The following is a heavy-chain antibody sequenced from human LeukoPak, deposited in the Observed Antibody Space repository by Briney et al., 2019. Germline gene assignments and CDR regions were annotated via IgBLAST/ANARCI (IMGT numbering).Heavy chain of an antibody. CDR3: ARDRPTGASRLFVVQ. J-gene: IGHJ4*02. CDR1: GFTFSSYS. V-gene: IGHV3-21*01. Sequence: PGGSLRLSCAASGFTFSSYSMTGVRHAPGKGLEWVSSMSSGSRYIYYADSVRGRFTISRDNAKNSLYLLMNSLRAEDTAVYYCARDRPTGASRLFVVQWGQGTLVTVSS. D-gene: IGHD3-3*01. CDR2: MSSGSRYI.